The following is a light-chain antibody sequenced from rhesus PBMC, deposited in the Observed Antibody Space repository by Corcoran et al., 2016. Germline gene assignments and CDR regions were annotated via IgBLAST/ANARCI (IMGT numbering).Light chain of an antibody. CDR1: QGISNA. Sequence: DIQMTQSPSSLSASVGDKVTITCRASQGISNALAWYQQKPGKAPQLLIYASSTLQIGVPSRFSGRGSGTYFTLTISSLQPEDFAVYYCQQRNSYPYSFGQGTKVEIK. CDR2: ASS. CDR3: QQRNSYPYS. V-gene: IGKV1-33*01. J-gene: IGKJ2*01.